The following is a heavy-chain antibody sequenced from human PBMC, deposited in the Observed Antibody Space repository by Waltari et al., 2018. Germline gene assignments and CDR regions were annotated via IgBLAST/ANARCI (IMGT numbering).Heavy chain of an antibody. D-gene: IGHD2-15*01. CDR2: ISNSGDMT. J-gene: IGHJ4*02. CDR3: ASAPRPMVSAPFDY. Sequence: EVQLVESGGGLVQPGGSVRLPCSGFGFSDSTMAWVRQAPGKGLEWVSGISNSGDMTSYADSVKGRFTISRDTSKNTLFLQMNGLRAEDTAIYYCASAPRPMVSAPFDYWGQGVLDTVSS. V-gene: IGHV3-23*04. CDR1: GFSDST.